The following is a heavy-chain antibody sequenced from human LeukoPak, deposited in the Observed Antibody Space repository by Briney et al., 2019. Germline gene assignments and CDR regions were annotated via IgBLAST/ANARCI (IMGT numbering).Heavy chain of an antibody. CDR1: GYTFTSYG. CDR2: IRAYNGNT. Sequence: ASVKVSCKASGYTFTSYGISWVRQAPGQGLEWMGWIRAYNGNTNYAQKLQGRVTMTTDTSTSTAYMELRSLRSDDTAVYYCARALVGYSYGPFDYWGQGTLVTVSS. J-gene: IGHJ4*02. CDR3: ARALVGYSYGPFDY. V-gene: IGHV1-18*01. D-gene: IGHD5-18*01.